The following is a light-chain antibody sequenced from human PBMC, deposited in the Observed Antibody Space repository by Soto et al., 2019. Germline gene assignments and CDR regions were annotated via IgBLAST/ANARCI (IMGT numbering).Light chain of an antibody. J-gene: IGKJ1*01. CDR1: QGIRND. CDR3: LQDYNYPWT. Sequence: AIQMTQSPSSLSASVGDRVTITCRTSQGIRNDLGWYQQKPGKDPKLLIYAASSLQIGVPSRFSGSGSGTDISLTISSLPPDDVATYYCLQDYNYPWTFGQGSKVDI. V-gene: IGKV1-6*01. CDR2: AAS.